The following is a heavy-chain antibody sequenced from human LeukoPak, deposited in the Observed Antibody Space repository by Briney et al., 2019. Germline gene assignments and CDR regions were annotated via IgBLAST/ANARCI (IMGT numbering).Heavy chain of an antibody. V-gene: IGHV3-53*01. CDR3: ARDQRVDGINYFDY. Sequence: GGSLRLSCAASGFTVSSNYMSWVRQAPGKGLEWVSVIYSGGNTYYADSVKGRFTISRDNSKNTLYLRMNGLRAEDTAVYYCARDQRVDGINYFDYWGQGTLVTVSS. CDR2: IYSGGNT. D-gene: IGHD1-14*01. CDR1: GFTVSSNY. J-gene: IGHJ4*02.